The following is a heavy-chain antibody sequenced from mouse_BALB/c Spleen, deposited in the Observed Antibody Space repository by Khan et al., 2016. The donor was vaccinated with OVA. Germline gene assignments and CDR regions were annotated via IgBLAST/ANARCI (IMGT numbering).Heavy chain of an antibody. J-gene: IGHJ2*01. CDR1: GYTFTDYA. CDR2: ISTYSGNT. CDR3: ASPAYDGYYDY. D-gene: IGHD2-3*01. V-gene: IGHV1S137*01. Sequence: VQLQESGPELVRPGVSVKISCKGSGYTFTDYAMYWVKQSHAKSLEWIGLISTYSGNTNYNQKFKGKATMTVDKSSSTAYMELARLTSEDSAIYYCASPAYDGYYDYWGQGTTLTVSS.